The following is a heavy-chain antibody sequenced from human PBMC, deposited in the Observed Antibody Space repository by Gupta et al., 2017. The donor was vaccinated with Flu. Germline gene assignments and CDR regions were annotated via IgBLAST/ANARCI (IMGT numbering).Heavy chain of an antibody. D-gene: IGHD3-10*01. CDR3: AREHPGSGSHLYYMDV. J-gene: IGHJ6*03. Sequence: EVQLVDSGGGLVPPGGSLRLSCAASGFRFSSYEMNWVRQAPGKGLEWVSYISSSGSAMYYADSVKGRFTISRDNAKNSLYLQMNSLRAEDTAVYYCAREHPGSGSHLYYMDVWGKGTTVTVSS. CDR2: ISSSGSAM. CDR1: GFRFSSYE. V-gene: IGHV3-48*03.